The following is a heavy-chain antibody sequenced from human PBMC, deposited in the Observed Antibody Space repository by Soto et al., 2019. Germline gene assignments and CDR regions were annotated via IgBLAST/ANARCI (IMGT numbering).Heavy chain of an antibody. CDR2: AYYRSRWRY. J-gene: IGHJ4*02. CDR3: ARDPPDFNSGFDY. V-gene: IGHV6-1*01. CDR1: GYSVSNNGAT. D-gene: IGHD2-15*01. Sequence: QTLSLTCAICGYSVSNNGATWNLIRQSPSRGLEWLGRAYYRSRWRYDYATSVRGRITINPDTSKNQFSLQLNSVTPEDTAVYYCARDPPDFNSGFDYWGQGTPVTV.